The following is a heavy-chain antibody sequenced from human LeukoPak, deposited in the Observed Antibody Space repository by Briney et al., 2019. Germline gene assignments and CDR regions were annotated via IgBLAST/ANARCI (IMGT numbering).Heavy chain of an antibody. J-gene: IGHJ4*02. CDR1: GFTFSSYG. V-gene: IGHV3-30*18. CDR2: ISYDGSNK. D-gene: IGHD1-26*01. CDR3: AKDSGSRPLHFDY. Sequence: GGSLRLSCAASGFTFSSYGMHWVRQAPGKGLEWVAVISYDGSNKYYADSVKGRFTISRDNSKNTLYLQMNSLRAEDSAVYYCAKDSGSRPLHFDYWGQGTLVTVSS.